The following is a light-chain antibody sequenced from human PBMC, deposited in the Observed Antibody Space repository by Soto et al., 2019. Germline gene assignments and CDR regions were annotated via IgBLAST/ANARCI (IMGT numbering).Light chain of an antibody. J-gene: IGLJ2*01. Sequence: QSALTQPASVSGSPGQSITISCTGTSSDVGGYNYVSWYQQQPGKAPKLIIYDVSSRPSGVSNRFSGSKSGNTASLTISGLQAEDEADYYCSSYPSSGTLVVFGGGTKLTVL. CDR3: SSYPSSGTLVV. V-gene: IGLV2-14*01. CDR1: SSDVGGYNY. CDR2: DVS.